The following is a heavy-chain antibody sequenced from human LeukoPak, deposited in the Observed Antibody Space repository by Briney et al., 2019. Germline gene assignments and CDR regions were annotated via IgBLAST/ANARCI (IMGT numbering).Heavy chain of an antibody. J-gene: IGHJ4*02. CDR1: GFTFRTYA. Sequence: PGGSLRLSCVASGFTFRTYAMSWVRQAPGKGLEWVSGISDSGGTTYYVDSVKGRFTISRDNSKNTLYLQMISLRTEDTAVYYCAKDPRRYSRTGGYFDYWGQGTLVTVSS. CDR2: ISDSGGTT. D-gene: IGHD6-13*01. CDR3: AKDPRRYSRTGGYFDY. V-gene: IGHV3-23*01.